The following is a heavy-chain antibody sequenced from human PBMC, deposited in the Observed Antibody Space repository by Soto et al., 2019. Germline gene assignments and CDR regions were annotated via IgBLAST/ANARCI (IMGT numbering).Heavy chain of an antibody. V-gene: IGHV4-31*03. CDR3: LRPGVLWFGDSHGMDV. CDR2: IYCSGST. Sequence: PSQTLSLTCTVSGGSISSGGCYWSCIRQHPGKGLEWIGYIYCSGSTCYNPSLKSRVTLSVDTSKNQFCLKLSSVTAADPAGYHCLRPGVLWFGDSHGMDVWPQGATLTASS. CDR1: GGSISSGGCY. D-gene: IGHD3-10*01. J-gene: IGHJ6*02.